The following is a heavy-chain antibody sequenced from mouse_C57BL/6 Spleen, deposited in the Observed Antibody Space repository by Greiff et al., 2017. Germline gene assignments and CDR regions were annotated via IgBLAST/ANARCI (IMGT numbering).Heavy chain of an antibody. Sequence: QVQLQQPGAELVKPGASVKVSCKASGYTFTSYWMHWVKQRPGQGLEWIGRIHPSASDTNYNQKFKGKATLTVDKSSSTAYMQLSSLTSEDSAVXYCAIRPFCGSGYVDYWGQGTTLTVSS. V-gene: IGHV1-74*01. J-gene: IGHJ2*01. CDR3: AIRPFCGSGYVDY. D-gene: IGHD1-1*01. CDR1: GYTFTSYW. CDR2: IHPSASDT.